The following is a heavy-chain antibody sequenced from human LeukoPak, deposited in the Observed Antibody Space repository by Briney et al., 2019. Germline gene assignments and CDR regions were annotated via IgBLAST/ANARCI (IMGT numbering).Heavy chain of an antibody. CDR2: IYHSGST. J-gene: IGHJ4*02. CDR3: ATTPGSYSYFDY. D-gene: IGHD1-26*01. V-gene: IGHV4-38-2*02. CDR1: GYSISSGYY. Sequence: SETLSLTCTVSGYSISSGYYWGWIRQPPGKWLEWIGSIYHSGSTYYNPSLKSRVTISVDTSKNQFSLKLSSVTAADTAVYYCATTPGSYSYFDYWGQGTLVTVSS.